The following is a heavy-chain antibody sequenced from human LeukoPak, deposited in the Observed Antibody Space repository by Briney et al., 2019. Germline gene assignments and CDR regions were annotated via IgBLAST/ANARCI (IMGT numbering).Heavy chain of an antibody. Sequence: PGGSLRLSCAASGFTFDDYAMHWVRHAPGKGLEWVSGISWNSGSIGYADSVKGRFTISRDNAKNSVYLQMNSLRAEDTAVYYCARGVRPEEANYLDYWGQGTLVTVSS. CDR1: GFTFDDYA. CDR3: ARGVRPEEANYLDY. CDR2: ISWNSGSI. V-gene: IGHV3-9*01. J-gene: IGHJ4*02. D-gene: IGHD1-14*01.